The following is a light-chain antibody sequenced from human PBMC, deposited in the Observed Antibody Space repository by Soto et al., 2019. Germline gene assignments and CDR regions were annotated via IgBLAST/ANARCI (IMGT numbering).Light chain of an antibody. CDR3: QQYGDWPLT. V-gene: IGKV3-15*01. J-gene: IGKJ4*01. Sequence: EIVMTQSQVTPSLSPGERATLSCRASQSVRSTYLAWYQQKPGQAPRLLIFGVSNRAAGIPARFSGSGSGTEFTLTISSLQSEDFAVYYCQQYGDWPLTFGGGTKVDIK. CDR1: QSVRSTY. CDR2: GVS.